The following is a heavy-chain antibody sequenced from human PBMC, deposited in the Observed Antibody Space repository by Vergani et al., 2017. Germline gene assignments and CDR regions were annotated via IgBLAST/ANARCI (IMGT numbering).Heavy chain of an antibody. V-gene: IGHV4-34*01. Sequence: QVQLQQWGAGLLKPSETLSLTCAVYGGSFSDYYWSWIRQPLGKGLEWIGEINHSGSTNYNPSLKSRVTISVDTSKNQFFLKVSSVTAADTAVYYCARGEGQLVSSGYYYYYGMDVWGQGTTVTVSS. J-gene: IGHJ6*02. CDR2: INHSGST. D-gene: IGHD6-13*01. CDR1: GGSFSDYY. CDR3: ARGEGQLVSSGYYYYYGMDV.